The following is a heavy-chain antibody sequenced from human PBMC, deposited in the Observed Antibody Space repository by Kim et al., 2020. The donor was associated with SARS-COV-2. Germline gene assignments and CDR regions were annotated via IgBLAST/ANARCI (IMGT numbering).Heavy chain of an antibody. J-gene: IGHJ4*02. V-gene: IGHV4-34*01. CDR1: GGSFSGYY. D-gene: IGHD2-15*01. CDR3: ARVGPYCSGGSCYSDY. CDR2: INHSGST. Sequence: SETLSLTCAVYGGSFSGYYWSWIRQPPGKGLEWIGEINHSGSTNYNPSLKSRVTISVDTSKNQFSLKLSSVTAADTAVYYCARVGPYCSGGSCYSDYWGQGTLVTVSS.